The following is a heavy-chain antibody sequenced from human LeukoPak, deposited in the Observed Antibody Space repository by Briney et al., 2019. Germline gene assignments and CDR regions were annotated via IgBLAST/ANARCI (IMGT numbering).Heavy chain of an antibody. V-gene: IGHV4-59*01. J-gene: IGHJ4*02. CDR1: GGSISSYY. Sequence: PSETLSLTCTVSGGSISSYYWSWIRQPPRKGLESVGYNYYSRSTNYNPSLKSRVTISVDTSKNQFSLKLSSVTAADTAVYYCARELAVAGKTVFDSWGQGTLVTVSS. CDR3: ARELAVAGKTVFDS. D-gene: IGHD6-19*01. CDR2: NYYSRST.